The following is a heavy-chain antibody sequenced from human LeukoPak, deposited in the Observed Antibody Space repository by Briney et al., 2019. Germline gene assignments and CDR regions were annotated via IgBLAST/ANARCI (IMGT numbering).Heavy chain of an antibody. Sequence: GSLSLACAASGFTFSDYYMSWIRPAPGKGLEWVSYIRSSGSTISYADSVKGRFTISRDNAKNSLYLHMNSLRAEDTALYYCARGNSGWSYIDYWGQGTLVTVSS. CDR1: GFTFSDYY. CDR2: IRSSGSTI. V-gene: IGHV3-11*01. D-gene: IGHD6-19*01. J-gene: IGHJ4*02. CDR3: ARGNSGWSYIDY.